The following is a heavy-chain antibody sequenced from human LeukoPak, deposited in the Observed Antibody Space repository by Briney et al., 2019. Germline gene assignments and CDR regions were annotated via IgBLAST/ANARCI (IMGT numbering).Heavy chain of an antibody. CDR3: SRDSGRGPPEAFDI. V-gene: IGHV3-21*01. CDR2: ISSISHYI. Sequence: GGSLRLSCAPSGFTFRSYSTNWVRQAPGKGLEWVSTISSISHYIYYADSVKGRFTISRDNAMNSLYLQMNSLRAEDTAVYYCSRDSGRGPPEAFDIWGQGTMVTVSS. CDR1: GFTFRSYS. J-gene: IGHJ3*02. D-gene: IGHD2-15*01.